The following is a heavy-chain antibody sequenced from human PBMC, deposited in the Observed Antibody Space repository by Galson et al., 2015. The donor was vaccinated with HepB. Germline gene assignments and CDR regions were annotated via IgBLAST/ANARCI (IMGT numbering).Heavy chain of an antibody. D-gene: IGHD3-3*01. Sequence: SVKVSCKASGYTFTGYYMHWVRQAPGQGLEWMGWINPNSGGTNYAQKFQGRVTMTRDTSISTAYMELSRLRSDDTAVYYCARARVLRFLECFWGQGTLVTVSS. J-gene: IGHJ4*02. CDR3: ARARVLRFLECF. V-gene: IGHV1-2*02. CDR1: GYTFTGYY. CDR2: INPNSGGT.